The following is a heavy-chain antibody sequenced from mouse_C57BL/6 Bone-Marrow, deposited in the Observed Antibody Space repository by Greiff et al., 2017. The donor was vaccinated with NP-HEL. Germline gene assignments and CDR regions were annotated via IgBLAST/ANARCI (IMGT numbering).Heavy chain of an antibody. CDR3: ARDWAITTVVDYAMDY. CDR2: IYPRSGNT. V-gene: IGHV1-81*01. J-gene: IGHJ4*01. Sequence: VQRVESGAELARPGASVKLSCKASGYTFTSYGISWVKQRTGQGLEWIGEIYPRSGNTYYNEKFKGKATLTADKSSSTAYMELRSLTSEDSAVYFCARDWAITTVVDYAMDYWGQGTSVTVSS. D-gene: IGHD1-1*01. CDR1: GYTFTSYG.